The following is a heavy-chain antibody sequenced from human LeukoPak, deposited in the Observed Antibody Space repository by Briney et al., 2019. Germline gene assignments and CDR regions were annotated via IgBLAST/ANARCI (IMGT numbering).Heavy chain of an antibody. Sequence: GGSLRLSCAASGFTFSSYGMHWGRQAPGKGLEWVAVISYDGSNKYYADSVKGRFAIPRDNSKNTLYLQMNSLRAEDTAVYYCAKTPTYYYDSSGYFPSPFDYWGQGTLVTVSS. CDR2: ISYDGSNK. J-gene: IGHJ4*02. V-gene: IGHV3-30*18. D-gene: IGHD3-22*01. CDR1: GFTFSSYG. CDR3: AKTPTYYYDSSGYFPSPFDY.